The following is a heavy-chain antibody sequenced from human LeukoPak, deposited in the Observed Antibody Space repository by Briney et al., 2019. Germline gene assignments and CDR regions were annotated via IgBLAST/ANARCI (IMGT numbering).Heavy chain of an antibody. D-gene: IGHD1-26*01. J-gene: IGHJ4*02. CDR3: ARGVGWELPDY. CDR1: GGSFSGYY. CDR2: INHSGST. V-gene: IGHV4-34*01. Sequence: SETLSLTCAVYGGSFSGYYWSWIRQPPGKGLEWIGEINHSGSTNYNPSLKSRVTISVDTSKNQFSLKLSSVTAADTAVYYCARGVGWELPDYWGQGTLVTVSS.